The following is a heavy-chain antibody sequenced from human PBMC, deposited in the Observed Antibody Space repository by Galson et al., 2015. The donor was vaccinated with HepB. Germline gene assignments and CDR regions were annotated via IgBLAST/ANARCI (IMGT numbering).Heavy chain of an antibody. D-gene: IGHD5-12*01. CDR1: GYTFTSYA. CDR2: INAGNGNT. V-gene: IGHV1-3*01. Sequence: SVKVSCKASGYTFTSYAMHWVRQAPGQRLEWMGWINAGNGNTKYSQKFQGRVTITRDTSASTAYMELSSLRSEDTAVYYCASADSGYDPFDYWGQGTLVTVSS. CDR3: ASADSGYDPFDY. J-gene: IGHJ4*02.